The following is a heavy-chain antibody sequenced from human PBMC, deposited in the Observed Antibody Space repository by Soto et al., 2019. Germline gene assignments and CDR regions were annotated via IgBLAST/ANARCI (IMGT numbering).Heavy chain of an antibody. D-gene: IGHD6-19*01. CDR3: ARGGRIAVAGANAFDI. Sequence: QLQLQESGPGLVKPSETLSLTCTVSGGSISSSSYYWGWIRQPPGKGLEWIGSIYYSGSTYYNPSLTSRVTISADTSKNQFSLKLSSVTAADTAVYYCARGGRIAVAGANAFDIWGQGTMVTVSS. CDR1: GGSISSSSYY. CDR2: IYYSGST. J-gene: IGHJ3*02. V-gene: IGHV4-39*01.